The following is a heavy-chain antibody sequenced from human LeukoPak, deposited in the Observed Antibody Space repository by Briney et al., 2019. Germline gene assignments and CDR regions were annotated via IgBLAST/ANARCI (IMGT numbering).Heavy chain of an antibody. CDR1: GYTFTSYA. V-gene: IGHV7-4-1*02. D-gene: IGHD5-12*01. Sequence: VASVKVSCKASGYTFTSYAMNWVRQAPGQGLEWMGWMNTNTGNPTYAQGFTGRFVFSLDTSVSTAYLQISSLKAEDTAVYYCAISPTVATIRYYYYMDVWGKGTTATVSS. CDR3: AISPTVATIRYYYYMDV. CDR2: MNTNTGNP. J-gene: IGHJ6*03.